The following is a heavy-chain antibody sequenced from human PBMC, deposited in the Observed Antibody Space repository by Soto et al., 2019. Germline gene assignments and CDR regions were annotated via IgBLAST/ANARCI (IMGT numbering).Heavy chain of an antibody. CDR2: ISAYDGNR. D-gene: IGHD3-10*01. Sequence: QVQLVQSGAEVKKPGASVKVSCEASGYTFTSYGVTWVRQAPGQGLEWMGWISAYDGNRNYAQTVQGRVTMTTDTSTNTAYMDLRGPGSDDTPVHCCARVYYRGPGRSARRNLFDPWGQGTLVTVPS. CDR1: GYTFTSYG. CDR3: ARVYYRGPGRSARRNLFDP. J-gene: IGHJ5*02. V-gene: IGHV1-18*04.